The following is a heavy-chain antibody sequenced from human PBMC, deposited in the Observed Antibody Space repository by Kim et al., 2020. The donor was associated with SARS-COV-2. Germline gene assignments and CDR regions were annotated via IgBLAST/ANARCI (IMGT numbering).Heavy chain of an antibody. J-gene: IGHJ6*02. CDR3: ARMITPFYGIDV. D-gene: IGHD3-16*01. Sequence: SETLSLTCNVSGGSIVSYYWNWIRQPPGKGLEWIGYISYTGNTNYNPALKSRVTISVDTSKNQFSLKVNSVTAAATAVYSCARMITPFYGIDVWGQGTTV. V-gene: IGHV4-59*08. CDR2: ISYTGNT. CDR1: GGSIVSYY.